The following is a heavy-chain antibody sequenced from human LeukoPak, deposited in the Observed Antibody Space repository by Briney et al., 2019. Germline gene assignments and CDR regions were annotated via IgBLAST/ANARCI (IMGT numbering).Heavy chain of an antibody. CDR1: GYTFTSYD. D-gene: IGHD6-13*01. CDR3: ARVGRGSWYLAFFY. J-gene: IGHJ4*02. V-gene: IGHV1-8*01. Sequence: ASVKVSCKASGYTFTSYDINWVRQAPGQGLEWMGWMNPNSGNTGYAQKFQGRVTMTRNTSISTAYMELSSLRSEDTAVYYCARVGRGSWYLAFFYWGQGTLVTVSS. CDR2: MNPNSGNT.